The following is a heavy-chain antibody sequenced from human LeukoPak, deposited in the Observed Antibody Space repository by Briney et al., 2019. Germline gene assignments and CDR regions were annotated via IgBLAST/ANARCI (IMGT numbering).Heavy chain of an antibody. D-gene: IGHD2-2*01. CDR1: GYTFTSYD. Sequence: ASVKVSCXASGYTFTSYDINWVRQASGQGLEWMGWMNPNSGNTGYAQKFQGRVTMTRNTSISTAYMELSSLRSEDTAVYYCARVKGTSCRRTCRNWFDPWGQGTLVTVSS. CDR2: MNPNSGNT. J-gene: IGHJ5*02. V-gene: IGHV1-8*01. CDR3: ARVKGTSCRRTCRNWFDP.